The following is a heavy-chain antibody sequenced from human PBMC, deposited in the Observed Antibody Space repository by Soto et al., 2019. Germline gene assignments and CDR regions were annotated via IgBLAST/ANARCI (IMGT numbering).Heavy chain of an antibody. Sequence: EVRLLESGGCFVQPGGSLTLSCAASGFTFIDYTMTWVRQAPGKVLECISVILADFNTYYSGSVRGRFTISRDNSKNTLDLQMDSLRAEDTAVYYCARRVEGYFDYWGQGALVTVSS. CDR2: ILADFNT. J-gene: IGHJ4*02. V-gene: IGHV3-23*03. CDR3: ARRVEGYFDY. CDR1: GFTFIDYT.